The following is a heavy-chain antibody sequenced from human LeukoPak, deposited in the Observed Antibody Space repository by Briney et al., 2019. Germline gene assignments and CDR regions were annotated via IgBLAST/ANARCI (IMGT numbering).Heavy chain of an antibody. CDR1: GGTFSSYA. Sequence: GASVKVSCKASGGTFSSYAISWVRQAPGQGLEWMGGIIPIFGTANYAQKFQGRVTITTDESTSTAYMELSSLRSEDTAVYYCASQAVATTYYYGSGSYIYWGQGTLVTVSS. J-gene: IGHJ4*02. D-gene: IGHD3-10*01. CDR2: IIPIFGTA. V-gene: IGHV1-69*05. CDR3: ASQAVATTYYYGSGSYIY.